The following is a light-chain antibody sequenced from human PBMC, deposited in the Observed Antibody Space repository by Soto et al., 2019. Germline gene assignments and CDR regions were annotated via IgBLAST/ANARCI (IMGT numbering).Light chain of an antibody. CDR3: HQRNQ. CDR1: QSVSGNY. V-gene: IGKV3D-20*02. J-gene: IGKJ5*01. CDR2: DST. Sequence: PGERATLSCRASQSVSGNYLAWYQQIPGQPPRLLIYDSTNRAAGIPARFSGSRSGTDFTLTISSVEPEDFAMYYCHQRNQFGQGTRLEIK.